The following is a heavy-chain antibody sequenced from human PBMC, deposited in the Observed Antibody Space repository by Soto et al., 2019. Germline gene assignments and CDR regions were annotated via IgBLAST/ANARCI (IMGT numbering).Heavy chain of an antibody. CDR2: IIPIFDKA. CDR3: ARAGIYSDYFTGAQDP. V-gene: IGHV1-69*06. J-gene: IGHJ5*02. D-gene: IGHD4-17*01. Sequence: QVQLVQSGAEVKKPGSSVKVSCKGSGATFTSYGVIWVRQAPGQGLEWMGGIIPIFDKANYARKFQARLTITADKSTSTEFMELRSLRSEDTAVYYCARAGIYSDYFTGAQDPWGQGTLVTVSS. CDR1: GATFTSYG.